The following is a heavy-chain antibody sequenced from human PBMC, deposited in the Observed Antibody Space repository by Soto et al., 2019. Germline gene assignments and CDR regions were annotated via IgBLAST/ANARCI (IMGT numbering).Heavy chain of an antibody. CDR2: ISGYNGNT. CDR1: DYTFANYG. CDR3: ARDCNGGRCYPMY. J-gene: IGHJ4*02. V-gene: IGHV1-18*01. D-gene: IGHD2-15*01. Sequence: QVQLVQSGGEVKKPGASVKVSCKASDYTFANYGISWVRQAPGQGPEWMGWISGYNGNTNYAQKFQGRLTMTTDTSTSTAYRELRSLGSDDTAVYYCARDCNGGRCYPMYWGQGTLVTVSS.